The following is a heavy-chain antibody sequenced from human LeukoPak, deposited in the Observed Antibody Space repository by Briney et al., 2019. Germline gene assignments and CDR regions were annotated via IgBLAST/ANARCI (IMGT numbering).Heavy chain of an antibody. CDR2: IYPGDSDT. J-gene: IGHJ4*02. V-gene: IGHV5-51*01. Sequence: GESLKISCKGSGYSFTSYWIGWVRQMPGKGLEWMGIIYPGDSDTRYSPSFQGQVTISADKSISTAYLQWNSLKASDTAMYYCARGGYCSSTSCSPGPFDYWGQGTLVTVSS. D-gene: IGHD2-2*01. CDR3: ARGGYCSSTSCSPGPFDY. CDR1: GYSFTSYW.